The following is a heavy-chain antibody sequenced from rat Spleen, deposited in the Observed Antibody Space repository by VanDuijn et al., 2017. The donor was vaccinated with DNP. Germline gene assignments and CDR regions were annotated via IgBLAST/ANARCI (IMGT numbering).Heavy chain of an antibody. CDR2: ITNGGGST. J-gene: IGHJ2*01. CDR3: ARSGPYYGYTGY. CDR1: GFTFNNHW. Sequence: EVQLVESGGGLVQPGGSLKLSCVASGFTFNNHWMTWIRQAPGKGLEWVASITNGGGSTYYPDSVKGRLTISRDNAKSTLYLQMDSLRSEDTATYYCARSGPYYGYTGYWGQGVMVTVSS. D-gene: IGHD1-9*01. V-gene: IGHV5-31*01.